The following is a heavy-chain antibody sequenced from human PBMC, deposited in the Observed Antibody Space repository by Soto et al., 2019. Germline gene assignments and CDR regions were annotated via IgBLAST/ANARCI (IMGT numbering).Heavy chain of an antibody. D-gene: IGHD6-13*01. CDR3: ARERGSSFSTLVMDV. J-gene: IGHJ6*02. CDR2: IYYSGST. Sequence: SETLSLTCTVSGGSISSGGYYWSWIRQHPGKGLEWIGYIYYSGSTYYNPSLKSRVTISVDTSKNQFSLKLSSVTATDTAVYYCARERGSSFSTLVMDVRGQGTTVTVSS. CDR1: GGSISSGGYY. V-gene: IGHV4-31*03.